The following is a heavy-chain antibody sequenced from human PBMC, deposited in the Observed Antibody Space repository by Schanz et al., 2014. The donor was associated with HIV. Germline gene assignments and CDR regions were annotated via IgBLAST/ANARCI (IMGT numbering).Heavy chain of an antibody. V-gene: IGHV3-30*18. D-gene: IGHD1-20*01. CDR1: GFNFFTYD. Sequence: VRLVESGGGLVQPGGSLRLSCVASGFNFFTYDMHWVRQAPGKGLEWVAVISYDGSNKYYADSVKGRFTISRDNSKNTLYLQMNSLRAEDTAVYYCAKDQGDVSGTPFDYWGQGTLVTVSS. CDR3: AKDQGDVSGTPFDY. J-gene: IGHJ4*02. CDR2: ISYDGSNK.